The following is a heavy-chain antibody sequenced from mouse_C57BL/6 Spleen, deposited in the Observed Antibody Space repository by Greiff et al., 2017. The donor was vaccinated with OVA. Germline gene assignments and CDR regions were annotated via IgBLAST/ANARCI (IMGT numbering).Heavy chain of an antibody. V-gene: IGHV5-6*01. CDR1: GFTFSSYG. CDR3: ARLYDYGAMDY. D-gene: IGHD2-4*01. Sequence: EVQLVESGGDLVKPGGSLKLSCAASGFTFSSYGMSWVRQTPDKRLEWVATISSGGSYTYYPDSVKGRVTITRDNAKNTLYLQMSSLKSEDTAMYYCARLYDYGAMDYWGQGTSVTVSS. CDR2: ISSGGSYT. J-gene: IGHJ4*01.